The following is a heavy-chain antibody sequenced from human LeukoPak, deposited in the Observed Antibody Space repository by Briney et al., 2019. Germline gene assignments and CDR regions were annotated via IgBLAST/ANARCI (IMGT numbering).Heavy chain of an antibody. D-gene: IGHD3-3*01. CDR3: ARLDWSGFFIDY. CDR2: INHSGST. V-gene: IGHV4-34*01. CDR1: GGSFSGYY. Sequence: SETLSLTCAVYGGSFSGYYWSWIRQPPGKGLEWIGEINHSGSTNYNPSLKSRVTISVDTSKNQFSLILNSVTAADTAVFYCARLDWSGFFIDYWGQGILVTVSS. J-gene: IGHJ4*02.